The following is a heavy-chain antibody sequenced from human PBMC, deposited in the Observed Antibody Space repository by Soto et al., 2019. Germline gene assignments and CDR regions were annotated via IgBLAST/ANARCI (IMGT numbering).Heavy chain of an antibody. V-gene: IGHV1-2*02. J-gene: IGHJ6*02. D-gene: IGHD6-13*01. CDR2: INPNSGGT. Sequence: ASVKVSCKASGYTFTGYYMHWVRQAPGQGLEWMGWINPNSGGTNYAQKLQGRVTMTRDTSISTAYMELSRLRSDDTAVYYCARGFSSSWFKYYYYYGMDVWGQGTTVTVSS. CDR3: ARGFSSSWFKYYYYYGMDV. CDR1: GYTFTGYY.